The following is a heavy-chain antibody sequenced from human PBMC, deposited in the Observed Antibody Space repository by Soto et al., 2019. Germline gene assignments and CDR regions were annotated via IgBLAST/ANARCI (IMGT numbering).Heavy chain of an antibody. CDR1: GGTFSGYY. Sequence: ETLSLTCAVYGGTFSGYYWSWIRPPPGKGLEWIGEINHSGSTNYNPSLKSRVTISVDTDKNQFSLKLSAVSAADTAVDDCARGLVCGHWGQGTLVTVSS. D-gene: IGHD2-2*01. CDR3: ARGLVCGH. V-gene: IGHV4-34*01. CDR2: INHSGST. J-gene: IGHJ4*02.